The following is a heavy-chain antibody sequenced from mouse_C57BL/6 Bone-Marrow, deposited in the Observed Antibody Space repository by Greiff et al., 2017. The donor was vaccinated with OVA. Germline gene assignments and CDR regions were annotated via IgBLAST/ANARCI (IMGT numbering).Heavy chain of an antibody. CDR1: GYTFTSYW. D-gene: IGHD3-3*01. V-gene: IGHV1-55*01. CDR3: ARGGRGY. CDR2: IYPGSGCT. Sequence: VQLQQPGAELVKPGASVKMSCTASGYTFTSYWITWVQQRPGQGLEWIGDIYPGSGCTNYNEKVKSQVTLTIDTSSSTANMQLSSRTSEDSAVYYCARGGRGYWGQGTTLTVSS. J-gene: IGHJ2*01.